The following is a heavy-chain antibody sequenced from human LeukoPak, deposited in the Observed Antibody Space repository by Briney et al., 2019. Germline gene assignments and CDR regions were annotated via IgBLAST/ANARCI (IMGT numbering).Heavy chain of an antibody. CDR1: GYTFTSYY. CDR3: ARVLGITMVRGVIGTFDI. D-gene: IGHD3-10*01. Sequence: ASVKVSCKASGYTFTSYYMHWVRQAPGQGLEWMGGIIPIFGTANYAQKFQGRVTITADESTSTAYMELSSLRSEDTAVYYCARVLGITMVRGVIGTFDIWGQGTMVTVSS. J-gene: IGHJ3*02. V-gene: IGHV1-69*13. CDR2: IIPIFGTA.